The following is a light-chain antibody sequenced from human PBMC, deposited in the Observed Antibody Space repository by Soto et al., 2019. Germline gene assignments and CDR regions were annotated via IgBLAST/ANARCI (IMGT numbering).Light chain of an antibody. Sequence: EIVLTQSPGTLSLSPGERATLSCRASQSVSSSYLAWYQQKPGQAPRLLIYGASSRATGIPDRFSGSGSGTDFTLTISRLEHDDFAVYYCQHYGSSSFTFGPGTQVDIK. CDR1: QSVSSSY. J-gene: IGKJ3*01. CDR3: QHYGSSSFT. CDR2: GAS. V-gene: IGKV3-20*01.